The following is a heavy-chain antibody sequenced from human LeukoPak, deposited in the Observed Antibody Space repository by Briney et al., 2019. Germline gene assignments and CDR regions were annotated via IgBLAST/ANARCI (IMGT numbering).Heavy chain of an antibody. J-gene: IGHJ4*02. Sequence: ASVKVSCKASGYTFTNYAMHWVRQAPGQRLEWMGWINAGNGNTKYSQKFQGRVTVTRGTSASTAYMELSSLRSEDTAVYYCARPDYGDTPPRYWGQGTLVTVSS. CDR2: INAGNGNT. V-gene: IGHV1-3*01. D-gene: IGHD4-17*01. CDR1: GYTFTNYA. CDR3: ARPDYGDTPPRY.